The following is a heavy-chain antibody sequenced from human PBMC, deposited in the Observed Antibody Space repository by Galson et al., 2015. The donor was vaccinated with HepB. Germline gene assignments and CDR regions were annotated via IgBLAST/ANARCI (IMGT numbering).Heavy chain of an antibody. J-gene: IGHJ4*02. CDR1: GFTFSSYA. CDR2: ISGSGGGT. CDR3: AKEPTVVTRFYYFDY. D-gene: IGHD4-23*01. V-gene: IGHV3-23*01. Sequence: SLRLSCAASGFTFSSYAMSWVRQAPGKGLEWVSAISGSGGGTYYADSVKGRFTISRDNSKNTLYLQMNSLRAEDTAVYYCAKEPTVVTRFYYFDYWGQGTLVTVSS.